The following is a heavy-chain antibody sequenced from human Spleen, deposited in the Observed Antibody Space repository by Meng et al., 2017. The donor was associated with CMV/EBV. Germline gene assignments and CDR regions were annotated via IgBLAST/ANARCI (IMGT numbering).Heavy chain of an antibody. V-gene: IGHV3-23*01. Sequence: GESLKISCAASGFTFKSYAMSWVRQAPGKGLEWVSAITSGGNTYYADSVEGRFTISRDNSKNTVHLQMNSLRAEDTAIYYCAKEETMVATPGIDYWGQGALVTVSS. D-gene: IGHD2-8*01. CDR2: ITSGGNT. J-gene: IGHJ4*02. CDR1: GFTFKSYA. CDR3: AKEETMVATPGIDY.